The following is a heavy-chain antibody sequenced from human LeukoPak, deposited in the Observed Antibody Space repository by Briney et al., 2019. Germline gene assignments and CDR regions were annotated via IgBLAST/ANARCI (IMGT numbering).Heavy chain of an antibody. CDR1: GYTFTGYY. D-gene: IGHD6-19*01. J-gene: IGHJ4*02. V-gene: IGHV1-2*02. CDR2: INPNSGGT. CDR3: ARQYSSGWCYDY. Sequence: ASVKVSCKASGYTFTGYYMHWVRQAPGHGLEWMGWINPNSGGTNYAQKFQGRVTMTRDTSISTAYMELSRLTSDDTAVYYCARQYSSGWCYDYWGQGTLVTVSS.